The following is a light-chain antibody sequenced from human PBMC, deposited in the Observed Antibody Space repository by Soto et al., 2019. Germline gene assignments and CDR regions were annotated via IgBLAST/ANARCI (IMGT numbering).Light chain of an antibody. CDR3: LQHNSYPYP. CDR2: AAS. V-gene: IGKV1-17*01. Sequence: DIQMTQSPSSLSASVGDRVSITCRASPGITRDLAWYQQKPGKAPKRLIYAASSLQSGVTSRFSGSGSGTEFTLTSSSLQPEYFATYYCLQHNSYPYPFRQGTRLEIK. CDR1: PGITRD. J-gene: IGKJ2*01.